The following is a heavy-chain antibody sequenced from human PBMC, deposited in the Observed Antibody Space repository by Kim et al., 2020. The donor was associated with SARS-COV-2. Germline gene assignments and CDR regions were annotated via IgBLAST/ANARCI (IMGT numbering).Heavy chain of an antibody. J-gene: IGHJ3*02. CDR2: IYYSGST. V-gene: IGHV4-59*13. Sequence: SETLSLTCTVSGGSTSSYYWSWIRQPPGKGLEWIGYIYYSGSTNYNPSLKSRVTISVDTSKNQFSLKLSSVTAADTAVYYCARVWDIVVVPAAYTANQGAFDIWGQGTMVTVSS. CDR3: ARVWDIVVVPAAYTANQGAFDI. D-gene: IGHD2-2*01. CDR1: GGSTSSYY.